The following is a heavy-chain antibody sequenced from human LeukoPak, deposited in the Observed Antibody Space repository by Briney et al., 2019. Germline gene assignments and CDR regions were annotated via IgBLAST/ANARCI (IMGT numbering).Heavy chain of an antibody. V-gene: IGHV3-7*01. Sequence: GGSLRLSCAASGFTFSNYWMSWVRQAPGKGLEWVANIKQDGSEKYYVDSVKGRFTISRDNAKNSLYLQMNSLRAEDTAVYYCARDPENLFTMIVHDVFSIWGQGTMVTVSS. J-gene: IGHJ3*02. CDR1: GFTFSNYW. D-gene: IGHD3-22*01. CDR3: ARDPENLFTMIVHDVFSI. CDR2: IKQDGSEK.